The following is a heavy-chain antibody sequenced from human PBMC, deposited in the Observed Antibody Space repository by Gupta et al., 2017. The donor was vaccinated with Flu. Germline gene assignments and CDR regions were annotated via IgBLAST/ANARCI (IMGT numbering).Heavy chain of an antibody. CDR3: ASSSNFAADY. CDR2: INLSGST. V-gene: IGHV4-34*01. CDR1: GGSFSDYY. J-gene: IGHJ4*02. Sequence: QVQLQQWGAGLLKPSETLSLTCALYGGSFSDYYWSWIRQSPGKGLVWIGEINLSGSTNYNPSLKSRVTISVDTSKNQFSLKLSSVTAADTAVYYCASSSNFAADYWGQGTLVTVSS. D-gene: IGHD6-6*01.